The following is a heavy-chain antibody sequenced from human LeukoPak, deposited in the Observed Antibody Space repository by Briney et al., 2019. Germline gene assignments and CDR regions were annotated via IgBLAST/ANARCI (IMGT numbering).Heavy chain of an antibody. CDR3: AGYYGSGSYYSYNWFDP. J-gene: IGHJ5*02. V-gene: IGHV4-61*01. Sequence: PSETLSLTCTVSGGSVSSGSYYWSWIRQPPGKGLEWIGYIYYSGSTNYNPSLKSRVTISVDTSKNQFSLKLSSVTAADKAVYYCAGYYGSGSYYSYNWFDPWGQGTLVTVSS. CDR2: IYYSGST. D-gene: IGHD3-10*01. CDR1: GGSVSSGSYY.